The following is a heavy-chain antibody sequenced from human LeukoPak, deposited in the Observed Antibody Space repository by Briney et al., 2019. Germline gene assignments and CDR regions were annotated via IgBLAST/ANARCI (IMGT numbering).Heavy chain of an antibody. D-gene: IGHD2-15*01. Sequence: GTSLRLSCVSSGVTFRSDGIHCVRQAPGKGLEWVALISLDGSTKYYADSVKGRFTISRDNSKNTLYLQMNSLRAEDTAVYHCAKQGSCSGGSCYAHLFDSWGQGTLVTVSS. CDR3: AKQGSCSGGSCYAHLFDS. CDR2: ISLDGSTK. J-gene: IGHJ4*02. V-gene: IGHV3-30*18. CDR1: GVTFRSDG.